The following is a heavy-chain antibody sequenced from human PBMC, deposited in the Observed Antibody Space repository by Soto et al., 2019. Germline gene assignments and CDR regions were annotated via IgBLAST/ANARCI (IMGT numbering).Heavy chain of an antibody. J-gene: IGHJ3*02. V-gene: IGHV1-2*04. D-gene: IGHD3-22*01. CDR1: GYTFTGYY. CDR2: INPNSGGT. Sequence: ASVKVSCKASGYTFTGYYMHWVRQAPGQGLEWMGWINPNSGGTNYAQKLQGWVTMTRDTSISTAYMELSRLRSDDTAVYYCALSDYYDSSGYYYDAFDIWG. CDR3: ALSDYYDSSGYYYDAFDI.